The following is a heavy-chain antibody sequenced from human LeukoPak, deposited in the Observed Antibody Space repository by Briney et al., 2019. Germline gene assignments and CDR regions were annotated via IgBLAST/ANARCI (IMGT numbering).Heavy chain of an antibody. CDR3: ARSGSGHIFDY. V-gene: IGHV4-38-2*01. J-gene: IGHJ4*02. CDR1: GYSISSGYY. D-gene: IGHD3-10*01. CDR2: IYHSGST. Sequence: PSETLSLTCAVSGYSISSGYYCGWIRQPPGKGLEWIGSIYHSGSTYYNPSLKSRVTISVDTSKNQFSLKLSSVTAADTAVYYCARSGSGHIFDYWGQGTLVTVSS.